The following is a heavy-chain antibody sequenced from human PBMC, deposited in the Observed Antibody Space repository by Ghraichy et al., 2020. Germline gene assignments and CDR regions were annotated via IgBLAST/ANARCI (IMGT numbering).Heavy chain of an antibody. D-gene: IGHD3-3*01. J-gene: IGHJ3*01. Sequence: GESLNISCAASGFTFRTYTMNWLRQAPGKGPEWVSSISSSSDYIYYADSVKGRFTISRDNAEDSLYLQMSSLRVEDTAVYYCARDATWNGYLDAFDVWGQGTMVTVSS. V-gene: IGHV3-21*01. CDR3: ARDATWNGYLDAFDV. CDR1: GFTFRTYT. CDR2: ISSSSDYI.